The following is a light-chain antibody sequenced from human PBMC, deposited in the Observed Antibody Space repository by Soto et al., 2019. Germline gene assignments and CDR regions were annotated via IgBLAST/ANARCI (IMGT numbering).Light chain of an antibody. CDR3: QQYGSSPFT. Sequence: EIVLTQSPGTLSLSPGERATLSCRASQSVSSSYLAWYQQKPGQAPRPLIYGASSRATGIPDRFSGSGSGTAFTLTISRLEPEDFAVYYCQQYGSSPFTFDQGTKLEIK. CDR1: QSVSSSY. J-gene: IGKJ2*01. CDR2: GAS. V-gene: IGKV3-20*01.